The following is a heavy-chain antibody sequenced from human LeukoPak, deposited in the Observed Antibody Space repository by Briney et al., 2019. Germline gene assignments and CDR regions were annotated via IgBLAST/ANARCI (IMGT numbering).Heavy chain of an antibody. V-gene: IGHV3-21*01. CDR2: ISSSSSYI. J-gene: IGHJ4*02. D-gene: IGHD3-3*01. CDR3: ARVATFGVVIGFDY. Sequence: PGGSLRLSCAASGFTFSSYSMNWVRQAPGKGLEWVSSISSSSSYIYYADSVKGRFTISRDNAKNSLYLQMNSLRAEGTAVYYCARVATFGVVIGFDYWGQGTLVTVSS. CDR1: GFTFSSYS.